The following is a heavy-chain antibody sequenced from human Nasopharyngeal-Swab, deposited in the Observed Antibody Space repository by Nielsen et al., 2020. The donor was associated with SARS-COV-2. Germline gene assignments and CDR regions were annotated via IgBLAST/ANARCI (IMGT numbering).Heavy chain of an antibody. CDR1: GFTFSSYA. D-gene: IGHD2-15*01. CDR3: AKNPGGRYCSGGSCYYRD. V-gene: IGHV3-23*01. Sequence: GESLKISCAASGFTFSSYAMSWVRQAPGKGLEWASAISGSGGSTYYADSVKGRFTISKDNSKNTLYLQMNSLRAEDTAVYYCAKNPGGRYCSGGSCYYRDWGQGTLVTVSS. CDR2: ISGSGGST. J-gene: IGHJ4*02.